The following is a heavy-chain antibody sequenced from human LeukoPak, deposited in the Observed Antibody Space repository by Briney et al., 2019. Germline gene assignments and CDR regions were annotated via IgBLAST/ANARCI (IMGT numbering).Heavy chain of an antibody. Sequence: GGSLRLSCAASGFTFSDYYMSWFRQAPGKALEWISYISSAGSDMTYADSVKGRFTISRDNAKNSLYLQMNSLRAEDTAVYYWGWATPEPNYWGRGTPGTGS. CDR3: GWATPEPNY. CDR2: ISSAGSDM. CDR1: GFTFSDYY. D-gene: IGHD6-19*01. V-gene: IGHV3-11*01. J-gene: IGHJ4*02.